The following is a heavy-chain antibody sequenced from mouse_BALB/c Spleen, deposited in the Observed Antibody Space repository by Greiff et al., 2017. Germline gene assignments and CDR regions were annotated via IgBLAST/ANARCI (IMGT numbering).Heavy chain of an antibody. CDR1: GYTFSSYW. Sequence: QVQLKESGAELMKPGASVKISCKATGYTFSSYWIEWVKQRPGHGLEWIGEILPGSGSTNYNEKFKGKATFTADTSSNTAYMQLSSLTSEDSAVYYCARWGSTMITTGSYYYAMDYWGQGTSVTVSS. CDR2: ILPGSGST. D-gene: IGHD2-4*01. CDR3: ARWGSTMITTGSYYYAMDY. V-gene: IGHV1-9*01. J-gene: IGHJ4*01.